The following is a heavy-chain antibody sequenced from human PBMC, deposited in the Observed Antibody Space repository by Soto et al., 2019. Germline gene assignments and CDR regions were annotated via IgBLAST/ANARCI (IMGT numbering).Heavy chain of an antibody. CDR1: GFTFSDYY. Sequence: HVQLVESGGDLVKPGGSLRLSCAVSGFTFSDYYMSWIRQAPGKGLEWVAYISGSGTYTNYADSVKGRFTISRDNAKNSLYLQVNSLRDEATAVYYCLRHGGVVITAAIGGGSGMDVWCQGATVTFSS. CDR2: ISGSGTYT. CDR3: LRHGGVVITAAIGGGSGMDV. D-gene: IGHD2-2*01. V-gene: IGHV3-11*06. J-gene: IGHJ6*02.